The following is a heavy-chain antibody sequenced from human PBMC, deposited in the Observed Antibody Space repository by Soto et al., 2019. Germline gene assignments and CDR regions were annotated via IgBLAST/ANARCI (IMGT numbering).Heavy chain of an antibody. CDR1: GYTFTGYY. D-gene: IGHD2-2*01. CDR2: INPNSGGT. CDR3: ARTIYCISTSCPPYYYGMDV. V-gene: IGHV1-2*04. Sequence: ASVKVSCKASGYTFTGYYMHWVRQAPGQGLEWMGWINPNSGGTNYAQKFQGWVTMTRDTSISTAYMELSRLRSDDTAVYYCARTIYCISTSCPPYYYGMDVWGQGTTVTVSS. J-gene: IGHJ6*02.